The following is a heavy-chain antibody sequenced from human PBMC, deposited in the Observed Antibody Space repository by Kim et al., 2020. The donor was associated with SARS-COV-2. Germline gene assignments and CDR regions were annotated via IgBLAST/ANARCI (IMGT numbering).Heavy chain of an antibody. CDR2: IYYSGST. V-gene: IGHV4-61*01. CDR1: GGSVSSGSYY. Sequence: SETLSLTCTVSGGSVSSGSYYWSWIRQPPGKGLEWIGYIYYSGSTNYNPSLKSRVTISVDTSKNQFSLKLSSVTAADTAVYYCARGAYRRPFDYWGQGTLVTVSS. J-gene: IGHJ4*02. D-gene: IGHD2-2*01. CDR3: ARGAYRRPFDY.